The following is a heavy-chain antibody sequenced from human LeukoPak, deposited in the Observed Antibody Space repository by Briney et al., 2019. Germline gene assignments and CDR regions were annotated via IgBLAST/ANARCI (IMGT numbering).Heavy chain of an antibody. J-gene: IGHJ4*02. V-gene: IGHV4-59*12. CDR2: IYYSGST. Sequence: KPSETLSLTCTVSGGSISSYYWSWIRQPPGKGLEWIGYIYYSGSTNYNPSLKSRVTISVDTSKNQFSLRLISVTAADTAVYYCAREGGYLQLRYFDYWGQGTLVTVSS. CDR3: AREGGYLQLRYFDY. CDR1: GGSISSYY. D-gene: IGHD5-24*01.